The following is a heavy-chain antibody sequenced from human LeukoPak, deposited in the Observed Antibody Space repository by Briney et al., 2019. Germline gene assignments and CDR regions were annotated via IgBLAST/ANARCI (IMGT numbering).Heavy chain of an antibody. J-gene: IGHJ4*02. V-gene: IGHV1-2*06. Sequence: ASVKVSCKASGYTFTGYYMHWVRQAPGQGLEWMGRINPNSGGTNYAQKFQGRVTMTRDTSISTAYTELSRLRSDDTAVYYCGVVTTIRRIDYWGQGTLVTVSS. CDR3: GVVTTIRRIDY. CDR2: INPNSGGT. D-gene: IGHD3-22*01. CDR1: GYTFTGYY.